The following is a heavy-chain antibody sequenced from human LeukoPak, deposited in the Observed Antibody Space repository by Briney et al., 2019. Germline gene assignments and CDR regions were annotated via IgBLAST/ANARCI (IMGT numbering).Heavy chain of an antibody. V-gene: IGHV3-11*04. CDR3: ARDSVEYSSSLLDY. CDR2: ISSSGSTI. Sequence: PGGSLRLSCAASGFTFSDYYMSWIRQAAGKGLEWVSYISSSGSTIYYADSVKGRFTISRDNAKNSLYLQMNSLRAEDTAVYYCARDSVEYSSSLLDYWGQGTLVTVSS. J-gene: IGHJ4*02. D-gene: IGHD6-6*01. CDR1: GFTFSDYY.